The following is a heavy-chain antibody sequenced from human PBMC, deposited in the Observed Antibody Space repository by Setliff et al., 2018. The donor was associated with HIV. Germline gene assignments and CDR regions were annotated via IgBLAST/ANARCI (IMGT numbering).Heavy chain of an antibody. CDR1: GFRFSVYS. D-gene: IGHD5-18*01. V-gene: IGHV3-48*04. Sequence: GGSLRLSCAASGFRFSVYSMHWVRQAPGKGLEWLSYITGSSTTYYADSVKGRFTISRDNPKNSLYLQMTSLRAEDTAVYYCARDDSNGNTDAFDIWGQGTTVTVSS. J-gene: IGHJ3*02. CDR2: ITGSSTT. CDR3: ARDDSNGNTDAFDI.